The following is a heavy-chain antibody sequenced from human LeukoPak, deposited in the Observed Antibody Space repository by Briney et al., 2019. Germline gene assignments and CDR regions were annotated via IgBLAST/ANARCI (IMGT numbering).Heavy chain of an antibody. J-gene: IGHJ6*02. Sequence: RSGGSLTLSCEASGFSFRTYGMRWVRHAPGKGLEWVADISYDGINKFYADSVKGRFTISRDNSKNTLYLQMSSLRGEDTAVYSCAKNLRGDMVRGVITYHYGMDVWGQGTTVTVSS. CDR2: ISYDGINK. CDR1: GFSFRTYG. D-gene: IGHD3-10*01. V-gene: IGHV3-30*18. CDR3: AKNLRGDMVRGVITYHYGMDV.